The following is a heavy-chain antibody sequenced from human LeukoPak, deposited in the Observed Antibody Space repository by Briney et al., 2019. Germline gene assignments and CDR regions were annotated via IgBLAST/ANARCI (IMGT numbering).Heavy chain of an antibody. V-gene: IGHV4-34*01. CDR1: GGSFSGYY. CDR2: INHSGST. Sequence: SETLSLTCAVYGGSFSGYYWSWIRQPPGKGLEWIGEINHSGSTNYNPSLKSRVTISVDTSKNQFSLKLNSVTAAGTAVYYCARSDVVVVAAPFDPWGQGTLVTGSS. J-gene: IGHJ5*02. D-gene: IGHD2-15*01. CDR3: ARSDVVVVAAPFDP.